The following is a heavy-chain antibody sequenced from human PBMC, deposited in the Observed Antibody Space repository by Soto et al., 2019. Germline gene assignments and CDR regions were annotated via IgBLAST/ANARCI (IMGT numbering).Heavy chain of an antibody. V-gene: IGHV1-3*01. J-gene: IGHJ4*02. CDR1: GYTFTSYA. CDR3: AVWGDQWLVPFDH. D-gene: IGHD6-19*01. Sequence: GASMKVSCKASGYTFTSYAMHWVRQAPGQRLEWMGWINAGNGNTKYSQKFQGRVTITRDTSASTAYMELSSLRSEDTAVYYCAVWGDQWLVPFDHWGQGTLVTVSS. CDR2: INAGNGNT.